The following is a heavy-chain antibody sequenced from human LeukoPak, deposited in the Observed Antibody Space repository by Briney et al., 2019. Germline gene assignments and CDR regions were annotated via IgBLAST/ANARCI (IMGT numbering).Heavy chain of an antibody. J-gene: IGHJ4*02. Sequence: GESLKISCKGFGYSFTTHWIALVRQVPGKGLEWMGIIFPLDSGATYSPSFRGQVTISADKSIDTAYLHWSGLKASDTAMYYCARLRSPTTPPHYYFDYWGQGTLVTVSS. V-gene: IGHV5-51*01. D-gene: IGHD2-15*01. CDR1: GYSFTTHW. CDR2: IFPLDSGA. CDR3: ARLRSPTTPPHYYFDY.